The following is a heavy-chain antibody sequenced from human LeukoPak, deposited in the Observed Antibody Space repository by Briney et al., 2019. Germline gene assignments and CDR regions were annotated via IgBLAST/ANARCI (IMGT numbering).Heavy chain of an antibody. CDR1: GGFIGSSSFY. CDR3: ASSTSYYYDTSGYFEY. Sequence: PSETLSLTCTVSGGFIGSSSFYWAWIRQTPGKGLEWIGSLAYSGSTYYKSSLKSRVTLSVDAAKTQFSLNLTSVTAADTALFSCASSTSYYYDTSGYFEYWGQGILVTVSS. J-gene: IGHJ4*02. D-gene: IGHD3-22*01. CDR2: LAYSGST. V-gene: IGHV4-39*01.